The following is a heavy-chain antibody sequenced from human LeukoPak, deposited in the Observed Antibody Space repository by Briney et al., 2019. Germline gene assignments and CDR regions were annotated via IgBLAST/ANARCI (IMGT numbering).Heavy chain of an antibody. D-gene: IGHD6-19*01. Sequence: GGSLRLSCAASGFTFSSYAMSWVRHAPGKGLEWVSAISGSDSSTHYADSLKGRFTISRDNSKNTLYLQMNSLRAEDAAVYYCARSVAGHEGPFDYWGQGTLVTVSS. CDR3: ARSVAGHEGPFDY. CDR2: ISGSDSST. J-gene: IGHJ4*02. CDR1: GFTFSSYA. V-gene: IGHV3-23*01.